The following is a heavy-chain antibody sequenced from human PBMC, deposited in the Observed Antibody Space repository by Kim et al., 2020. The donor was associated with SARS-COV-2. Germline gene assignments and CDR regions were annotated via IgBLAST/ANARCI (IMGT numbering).Heavy chain of an antibody. D-gene: IGHD6-6*01. CDR2: IYYSGST. V-gene: IGHV4-39*01. Sequence: SETLSLTCTVSGGSISSSSYYWGWIRQPPGKGLEWIGSIYYSGSTYYNPSLKSRVTISVDTSKNQFSLKLSSVTAADTAVYYCASLFGLAARRLDAFDIWGQGTMVTVSS. CDR1: GGSISSSSYY. J-gene: IGHJ3*02. CDR3: ASLFGLAARRLDAFDI.